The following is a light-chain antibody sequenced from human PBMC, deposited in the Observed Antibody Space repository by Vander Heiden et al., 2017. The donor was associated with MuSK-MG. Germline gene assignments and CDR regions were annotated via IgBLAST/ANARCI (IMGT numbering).Light chain of an antibody. CDR2: NAS. Sequence: DIVLTQSPATLSLSPGERATLSCRASENVNTNRVAWNKQRLGQTPRLLIINASGRATAIPDRLRGSGSGTDFTLTVTRLGPKDFAVYFCQQYDTSPSTFGQGTTVEIK. CDR3: QQYDTSPST. CDR1: ENVNTNR. V-gene: IGKV3-20*01. J-gene: IGKJ1*01.